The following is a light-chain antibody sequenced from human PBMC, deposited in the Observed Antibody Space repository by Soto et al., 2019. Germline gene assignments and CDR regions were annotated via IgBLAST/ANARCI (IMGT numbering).Light chain of an antibody. Sequence: DIQMTQSPSSVSASVGDRVTITCRASQDISSWFAWYQQRPGKAPRLLIYAASTLQSGVPSRFSGSKSGTDFTLTITSLQPEDSATYYCQQAHTFPLTFGGGTRWIA. CDR1: QDISSW. J-gene: IGKJ4*02. V-gene: IGKV1D-12*01. CDR3: QQAHTFPLT. CDR2: AAS.